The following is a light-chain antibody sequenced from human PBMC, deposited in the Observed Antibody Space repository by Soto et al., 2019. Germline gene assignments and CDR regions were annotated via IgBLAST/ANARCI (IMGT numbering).Light chain of an antibody. Sequence: EIVLTQSPATLSLSPGERATLSCRASQSVGSYLAWYQQKPGQAPRLLIYDASNRATGIPARFSGSGSGTDFTLTISSLEPEDFAVYYCQQGSNWPFSTFGGGTKVDIK. CDR2: DAS. CDR3: QQGSNWPFST. V-gene: IGKV3-11*01. J-gene: IGKJ4*01. CDR1: QSVGSY.